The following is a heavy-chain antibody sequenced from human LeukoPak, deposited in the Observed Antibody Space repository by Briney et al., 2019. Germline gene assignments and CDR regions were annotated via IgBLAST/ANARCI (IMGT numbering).Heavy chain of an antibody. CDR1: GFTFDDYG. CDR3: ARDSGPAFIDSSGYNDY. CDR2: ISWDGGST. V-gene: IGHV3-20*01. J-gene: IGHJ4*02. Sequence: GGSLRLSCAASGFTFDDYGMSWVRQAPGKGLEWVSGISWDGGSTAYADSVKGRFTISRDNAKNSLYLQMASLTPEDTAFYHCARDSGPAFIDSSGYNDYWGQGTLVTVSS. D-gene: IGHD3-22*01.